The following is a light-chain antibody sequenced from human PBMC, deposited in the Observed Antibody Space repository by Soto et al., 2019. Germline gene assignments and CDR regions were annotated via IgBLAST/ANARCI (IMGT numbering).Light chain of an antibody. J-gene: IGKJ5*01. Sequence: DVRMTQSPSSLSASVGDRVTITCQASQDISNYLNWYQQKPGKAPKLLIYAASNLQSGVPSRFSGGGSGTDFTLTISSLQPEDFATYYCQQSYSTPITFGQGTRLEIK. CDR2: AAS. CDR3: QQSYSTPIT. CDR1: QDISNY. V-gene: IGKV1-39*01.